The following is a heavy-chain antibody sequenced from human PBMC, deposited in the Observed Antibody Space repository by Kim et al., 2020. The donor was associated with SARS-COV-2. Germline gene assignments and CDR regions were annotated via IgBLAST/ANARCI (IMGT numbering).Heavy chain of an antibody. D-gene: IGHD2-15*01. V-gene: IGHV3-74*01. CDR2: RI. CDR3: TRSDGGSSLFDF. J-gene: IGHJ4*02. Sequence: RINYADSLKGRFTISRDNAKNTLYLQMNSLSAEDTAVYYCTRSDGGSSLFDFWGQGTLVTVSS.